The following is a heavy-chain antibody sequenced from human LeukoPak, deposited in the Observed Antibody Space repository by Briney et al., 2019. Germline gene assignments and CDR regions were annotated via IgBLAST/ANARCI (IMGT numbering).Heavy chain of an antibody. V-gene: IGHV3-23*01. J-gene: IGHJ4*02. CDR2: ISGSGGST. Sequence: GGSLRLSCAASGFTFSTYAMSWVRQAPGKGLEWVSAISGSGGSTYYADSVKGRFTISRDNSKNTLYLQMNSLRAEDTAVYYCAKVFRDGYNYPFDYWGQGTLVTVSS. D-gene: IGHD5-24*01. CDR1: GFTFSTYA. CDR3: AKVFRDGYNYPFDY.